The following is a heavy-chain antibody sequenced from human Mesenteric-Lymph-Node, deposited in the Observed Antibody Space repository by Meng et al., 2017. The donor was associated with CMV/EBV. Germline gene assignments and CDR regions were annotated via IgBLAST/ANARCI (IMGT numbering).Heavy chain of an antibody. CDR2: ISGTGSYA. CDR1: GFTFRDYW. CDR3: SRRTDF. V-gene: IGHV3-21*03. J-gene: IGHJ4*02. Sequence: GGSLRLSCAASGFTFRDYWMSWVRQAPGKGLEWFASISGTGSYAHYADSMTGRFTISRDNAKNSLFLDIHSLGAEDTAVYYCSRRTDFWGQGTLVTVSS.